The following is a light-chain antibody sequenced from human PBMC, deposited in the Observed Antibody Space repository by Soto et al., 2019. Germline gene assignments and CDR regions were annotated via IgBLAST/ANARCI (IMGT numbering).Light chain of an antibody. CDR3: QQRSNWPSIT. CDR1: QGVSSY. CDR2: DAS. J-gene: IGKJ5*01. V-gene: IGKV3-11*01. Sequence: EIVLTQSPATLSLSPGERATLSCRASQGVSSYLAWYQQKPGQAPRLLIYDASNRATGIPARFSGSGSGTDFTLTISSLEAEDSAVYYCQQRSNWPSITFGQGTRLENK.